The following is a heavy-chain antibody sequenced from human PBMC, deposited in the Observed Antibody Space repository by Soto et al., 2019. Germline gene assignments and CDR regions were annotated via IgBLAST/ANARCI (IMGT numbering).Heavy chain of an antibody. J-gene: IGHJ4*02. V-gene: IGHV3-23*01. CDR1: GFTFSSYA. D-gene: IGHD3-3*01. Sequence: GGSLRLSCAASGFTFSSYAMLWFRQAPGKGLECVSVICGSGTKKYYADSVKARFTISRDNSKNTLNLQMNSLRAGDTAVYLCAKFDFCSPFSDYWGLGTLVTVSS. CDR2: ICGSGTKK. CDR3: AKFDFCSPFSDY.